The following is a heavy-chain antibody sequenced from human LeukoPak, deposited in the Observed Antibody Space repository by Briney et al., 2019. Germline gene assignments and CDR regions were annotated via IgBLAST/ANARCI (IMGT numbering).Heavy chain of an antibody. V-gene: IGHV3-21*01. J-gene: IGHJ6*03. Sequence: GGSMRLSCAASGFTVSSNYMSWVRQAPGKGLEWVSSISSSSSYIYYADSGKGPFTISRDNAKNSLYLQMNSLRAEDTAVYYCASDSGSYPDVYYYYYMDVWGKGTTVTVSS. D-gene: IGHD1-26*01. CDR1: GFTVSSNY. CDR3: ASDSGSYPDVYYYYYMDV. CDR2: ISSSSSYI.